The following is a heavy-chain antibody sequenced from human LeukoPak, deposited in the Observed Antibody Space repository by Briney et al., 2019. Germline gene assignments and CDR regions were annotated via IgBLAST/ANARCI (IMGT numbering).Heavy chain of an antibody. CDR3: ARGQAALAGTLDY. CDR1: GGSFSGYY. V-gene: IGHV4-34*01. D-gene: IGHD1/OR15-1a*01. Sequence: PSETLSLTCAVYGGSFSGYYWSWIRQPPGKGLEWIGEINHSGSTNYNPSLKSRVTISVDTSKNQFSLKLSSVTAADTAMYYCARGQAALAGTLDYWGQGTLVTVSS. CDR2: INHSGST. J-gene: IGHJ4*02.